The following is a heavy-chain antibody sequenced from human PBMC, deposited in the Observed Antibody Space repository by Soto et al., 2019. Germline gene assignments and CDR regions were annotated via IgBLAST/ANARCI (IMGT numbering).Heavy chain of an antibody. V-gene: IGHV4-34*01. CDR3: ARGRTEYSRSPLEGREYYYYYMDV. CDR1: GGSFSGYY. J-gene: IGHJ6*03. Sequence: SETLSLTCAVYGGSFSGYYWSWIRQPPGKGLEWIGEINHSGSTNYNPSLKSRVTISVDTSKNQFSLKLSSVTAADTAVYYCARGRTEYSRSPLEGREYYYYYMDVWGKGTKVTVSS. D-gene: IGHD6-6*01. CDR2: INHSGST.